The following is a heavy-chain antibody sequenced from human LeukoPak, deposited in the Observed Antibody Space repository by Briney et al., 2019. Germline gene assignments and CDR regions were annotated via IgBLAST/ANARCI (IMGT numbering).Heavy chain of an antibody. CDR1: IDSFSNYH. J-gene: IGHJ5*02. CDR2: GNESGGT. D-gene: IGHD1-26*01. V-gene: IGHV4-34*01. CDR3: ARGQGATVPQVGKNWFDP. Sequence: KTSETLSLTCAVYIDSFSNYHWNWIRQTPAKGMEWIWAGNESGGTNISPSVRSRVILAVDTSNNQFSLKLISVTVADTVIYYCARGQGATVPQVGKNWFDPWGQGTRVTVSS.